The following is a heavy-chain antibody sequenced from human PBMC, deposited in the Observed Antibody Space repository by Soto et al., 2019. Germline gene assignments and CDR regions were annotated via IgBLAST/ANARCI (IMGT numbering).Heavy chain of an antibody. Sequence: SXKVSCQCCGGTXISYAMSLVRQAPVQGLEWIGGIIPIFCTANYPQKFQGRVTITADESTSTAYIALSSLRSEDTAVYYCARGGLYCSGGSCYSYYFDYWGQGTLVTVSS. V-gene: IGHV1-69*13. CDR3: ARGGLYCSGGSCYSYYFDY. CDR1: GGTXISYA. J-gene: IGHJ4*02. D-gene: IGHD2-15*01. CDR2: IIPIFCTA.